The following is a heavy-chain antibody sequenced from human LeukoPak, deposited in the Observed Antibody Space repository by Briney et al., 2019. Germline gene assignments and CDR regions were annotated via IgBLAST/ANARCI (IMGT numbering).Heavy chain of an antibody. CDR2: ISYDGSNK. D-gene: IGHD6-13*01. CDR3: ARPVHSSWYNDAFDI. V-gene: IGHV3-30*04. CDR1: GFTFSSYA. J-gene: IGHJ3*02. Sequence: GGSLRLSCAASGFTFSSYAMHWVRQAPGKGLEWVAVISYDGSNKYYADSVRGRFTISRDNSKNTLYLQMNSLRAEDTAVYYCARPVHSSWYNDAFDIWGQGTMVTVSS.